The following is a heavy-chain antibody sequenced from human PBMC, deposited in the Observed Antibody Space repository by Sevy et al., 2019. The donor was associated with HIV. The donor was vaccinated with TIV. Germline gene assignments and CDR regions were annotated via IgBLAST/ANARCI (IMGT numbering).Heavy chain of an antibody. CDR1: GGTFSSYA. J-gene: IGHJ6*03. Sequence: ASVKVSCKASGGTFSSYAISWVRQAPGQGLEWMGRIIPIFGTANYAQKFQGRVTITADESTSTAYMELSSLGSEDTAVYYCARVTMVRGVIPDKGRGYYYYYYMDVWGKGTTVTVSS. D-gene: IGHD3-10*01. CDR3: ARVTMVRGVIPDKGRGYYYYYYMDV. CDR2: IIPIFGTA. V-gene: IGHV1-69*13.